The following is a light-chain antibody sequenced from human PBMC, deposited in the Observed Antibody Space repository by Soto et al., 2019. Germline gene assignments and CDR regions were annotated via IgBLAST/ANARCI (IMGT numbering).Light chain of an antibody. CDR2: DVS. Sequence: QSALTQPASVSGSPGQSITISCTGTSSDVGGYKYVSWYQQHPGKASKLMIYDVSNRPSGVSNRFSGSKSGNTASLTISGLQAEDEADYYCSSYTSSSTLVVFGGGTKVTVL. V-gene: IGLV2-14*01. CDR3: SSYTSSSTLVV. J-gene: IGLJ2*01. CDR1: SSDVGGYKY.